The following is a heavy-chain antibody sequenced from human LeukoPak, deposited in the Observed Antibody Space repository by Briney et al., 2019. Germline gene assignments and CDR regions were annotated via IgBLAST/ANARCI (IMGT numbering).Heavy chain of an antibody. Sequence: PSETLSLTCAVYGGSFSGYYWSWIRQPPGKGLEWIGEINHSGSTNYNPSLKSRVTISVDMSKNQFSLKPSSVTAADTAVYYCARESGSGSYYKFDFWGQGTLVTVSS. D-gene: IGHD3-10*01. J-gene: IGHJ4*02. CDR3: ARESGSGSYYKFDF. CDR2: INHSGST. CDR1: GGSFSGYY. V-gene: IGHV4-34*01.